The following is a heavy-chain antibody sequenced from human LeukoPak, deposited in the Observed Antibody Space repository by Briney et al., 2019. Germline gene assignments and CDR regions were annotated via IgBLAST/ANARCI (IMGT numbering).Heavy chain of an antibody. J-gene: IGHJ4*02. V-gene: IGHV4-34*01. CDR3: ARGGGRRYSSSWYVVDY. CDR2: INHSGST. CDR1: GGSFSGYY. Sequence: PSETLSLTCAVYGGSFSGYYWSWIRQPPGKGLEWIGEINHSGSTNYNPSLKSRVTISVDTSKNQFSLKLSPVTAADTAVYYCARGGGRRYSSSWYVVDYWGQGALVTVSS. D-gene: IGHD6-13*01.